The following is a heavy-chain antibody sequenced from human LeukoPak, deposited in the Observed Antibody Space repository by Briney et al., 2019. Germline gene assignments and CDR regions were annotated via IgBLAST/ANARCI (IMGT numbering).Heavy chain of an antibody. V-gene: IGHV3-23*01. CDR2: ISGSGGST. CDR1: GFTFSSYA. D-gene: IGHD2-15*01. CDR3: AGGDCSGGSCQSGADY. Sequence: GGSLRLSCAASGFTFSSYAMSWVRQAPGKGLEWVSAISGSGGSTYYADSVKGRFTISRDNSKNTLYLQMNSLRAEDTAVYYCAGGDCSGGSCQSGADYWGQGTLVTVSS. J-gene: IGHJ4*02.